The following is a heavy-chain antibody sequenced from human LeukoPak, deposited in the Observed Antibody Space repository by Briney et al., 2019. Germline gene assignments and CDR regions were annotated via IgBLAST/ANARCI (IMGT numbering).Heavy chain of an antibody. Sequence: GRSLRLSCAASGFIFDDYAMNWVRQAPGKGLEWVAGISWNGGRITYVDSVKGRFTISRDNAKNSLSLQMNNLRVEDTAVYYCARAGSHWHYVYWGQGTVVTVSS. CDR3: ARAGSHWHYVY. CDR1: GFIFDDYA. V-gene: IGHV3-9*01. D-gene: IGHD3-10*01. J-gene: IGHJ4*02. CDR2: ISWNGGRI.